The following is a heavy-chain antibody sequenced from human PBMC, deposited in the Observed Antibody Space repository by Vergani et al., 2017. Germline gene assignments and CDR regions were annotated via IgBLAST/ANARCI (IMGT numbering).Heavy chain of an antibody. Sequence: QVQLQESGPGLVKPSETLSLTCTVPGGPISSYSWSWIRQPPGKGLEWIGYIYYSGSTISVDTAKNQFSLKLRSVTAADTAVYYWARDRGGGSYYFDAFDIWGQGTMVTVSS. J-gene: IGHJ3*02. V-gene: IGHV4-59*01. CDR1: GGPISSYS. CDR2: IYYSGS. D-gene: IGHD1-26*01. CDR3: ARDRGGGSYYFDAFDI.